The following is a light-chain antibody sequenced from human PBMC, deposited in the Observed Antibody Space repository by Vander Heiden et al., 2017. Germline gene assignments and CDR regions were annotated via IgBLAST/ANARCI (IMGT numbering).Light chain of an antibody. CDR3: QQYNSYPPIT. J-gene: IGKJ5*01. V-gene: IGKV1-16*02. Sequence: DIQMTQSPSSLSAFAGDRVTTTCRATQGISNYLAWFKQKPGKAPKYLVYDASSLESGVPTKFSGSGSETDFTLTISSLQPEDFATYYCQQYNSYPPITCGQGTRLKIK. CDR2: DAS. CDR1: QGISNY.